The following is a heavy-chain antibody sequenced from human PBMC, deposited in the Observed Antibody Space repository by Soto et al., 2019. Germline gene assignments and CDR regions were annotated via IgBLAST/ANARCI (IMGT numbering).Heavy chain of an antibody. CDR2: INPICGST. CDR1: GYTFTIYY. CDR3: ARDLGGYIYSSGPTHLSAGRYL. Sequence: ASVKISCKASGYTFTIYYMHLVRQAPGQGLEWMGMINPICGSTSYAQKFQGRVTITRDKSTSTAYMELSSLRSEDTAVYYCARDLGGYIYSSGPTHLSAGRYLWGQGTTVTVSS. J-gene: IGHJ6*02. D-gene: IGHD6-19*01. V-gene: IGHV1-46*01.